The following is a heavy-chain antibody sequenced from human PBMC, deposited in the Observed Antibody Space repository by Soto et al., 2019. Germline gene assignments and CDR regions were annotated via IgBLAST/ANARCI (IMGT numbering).Heavy chain of an antibody. J-gene: IGHJ6*02. D-gene: IGHD6-13*01. CDR2: IYPGDSDT. V-gene: IGHV5-51*01. CDR3: ARMGDYRSSWYDYYYGMDV. Sequence: LGESLKISCKGSGYSFTSYWIGWVRQMPVKGLEWMGIIYPGDSDTRYSPSFQGQVTISADKSISTAYLQWSSLKASDTAMYYCARMGDYRSSWYDYYYGMDVWCPGTTVTVFS. CDR1: GYSFTSYW.